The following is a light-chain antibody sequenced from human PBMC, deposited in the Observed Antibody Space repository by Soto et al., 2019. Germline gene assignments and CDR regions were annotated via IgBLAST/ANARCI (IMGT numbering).Light chain of an antibody. J-gene: IGKJ4*01. CDR3: QQRSNWHT. V-gene: IGKV3-11*01. Sequence: EIVLTQSPATLSLSQGKRTTLSCRASQSVSSYLAWYQQKPGQAPWLLIYDASNSATGIPARFSGSGSGTDFTLTISSLEPEDFGVYYSQQRSNWHTFGGGTTVDIK. CDR1: QSVSSY. CDR2: DAS.